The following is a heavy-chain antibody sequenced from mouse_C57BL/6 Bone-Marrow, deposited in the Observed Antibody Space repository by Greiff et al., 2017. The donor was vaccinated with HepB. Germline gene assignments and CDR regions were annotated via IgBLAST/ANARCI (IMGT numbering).Heavy chain of an antibody. J-gene: IGHJ4*01. Sequence: EVHLVESGGGLVQPGGSLKLSCAASGFTFSDYYMYWVRQTPEKRLEWVAYISNGGGSTYYPDTVKGRFTISRDNAKNTLYLQMSRLKSEDTAMYYCARHYYGSSYGLYYAMDYWGQGTSVTVSS. D-gene: IGHD1-1*01. CDR2: ISNGGGST. CDR3: ARHYYGSSYGLYYAMDY. V-gene: IGHV5-12*01. CDR1: GFTFSDYY.